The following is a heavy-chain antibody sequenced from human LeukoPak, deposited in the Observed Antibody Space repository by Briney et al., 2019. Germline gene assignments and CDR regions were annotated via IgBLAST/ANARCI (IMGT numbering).Heavy chain of an antibody. CDR2: ISGSGGST. V-gene: IGHV3-23*01. J-gene: IGHJ4*02. CDR3: AKAIYGSNAVADY. CDR1: GFTFPSSP. D-gene: IGHD6-19*01. Sequence: QSGGSLRLSCAASGFTFPSSPMTWVRQAPGKGREGVSSISGSGGSTYYADSVKGRFTISRDSSKNTVYLQMSSLRAEDTAIYYCAKAIYGSNAVADYWGQGTLVTVSS.